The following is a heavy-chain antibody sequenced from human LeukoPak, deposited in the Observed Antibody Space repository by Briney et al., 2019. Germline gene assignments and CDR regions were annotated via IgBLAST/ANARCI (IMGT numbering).Heavy chain of an antibody. Sequence: SETLSLTCTVSGGSISSYYWGWIRQPPGKGLEWIASIYYSGSTYYNPSLKSRVTISVDTSKNQFSLKLSSVTAADTAVYYCARDGRRDSSGYYYLPFDYWGQGTLVTVSS. CDR3: ARDGRRDSSGYYYLPFDY. D-gene: IGHD3-22*01. CDR1: GGSISSYY. J-gene: IGHJ4*02. V-gene: IGHV4-39*07. CDR2: IYYSGST.